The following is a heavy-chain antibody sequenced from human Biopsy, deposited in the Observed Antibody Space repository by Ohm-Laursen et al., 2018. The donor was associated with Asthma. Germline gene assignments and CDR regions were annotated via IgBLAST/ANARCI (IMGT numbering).Heavy chain of an antibody. CDR2: IYRNGDT. Sequence: TLSLTCGVSGDSIDSGDYSWTWIRQSPGVGLEWIGYIYRNGDTYYNPTLKNRVTISIDRSKDQFSLRLRSVTAADTAVYYCARGWNCGGDCYSLDYWGQGTLVTASS. CDR3: ARGWNCGGDCYSLDY. D-gene: IGHD2-21*02. CDR1: GDSIDSGDYS. J-gene: IGHJ4*02. V-gene: IGHV4-30-2*06.